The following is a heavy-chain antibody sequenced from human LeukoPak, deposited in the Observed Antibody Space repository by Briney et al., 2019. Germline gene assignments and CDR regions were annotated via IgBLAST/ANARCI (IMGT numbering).Heavy chain of an antibody. V-gene: IGHV1-46*01. J-gene: IGHJ6*03. CDR1: GYTFTSYY. Sequence: ASVKVSCKASGYTFTSYYMHWVRQAPGQGLEWMEIINPSGGSTSYAQKFQGRVTMTRDMSTSTVYMELSSLRSEDTAVYYCARDAIAVASYYYYYMDVWGKGTTVTVSS. CDR3: ARDAIAVASYYYYYMDV. D-gene: IGHD6-19*01. CDR2: INPSGGST.